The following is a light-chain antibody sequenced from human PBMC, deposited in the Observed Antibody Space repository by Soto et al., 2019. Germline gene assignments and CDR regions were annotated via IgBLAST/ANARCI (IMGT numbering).Light chain of an antibody. CDR1: RGISNY. J-gene: IGKJ1*01. CDR3: QKYDSAPWT. V-gene: IGKV1-27*01. Sequence: DIPMTQSPSSLSASVRDRVTITCRASRGISNYLAWYQQKPGKVPKLLIYAASTLQSGVPSRFSGSGSGTDFTLTISSLQPEDVATYYCQKYDSAPWTFGQGTKVEIK. CDR2: AAS.